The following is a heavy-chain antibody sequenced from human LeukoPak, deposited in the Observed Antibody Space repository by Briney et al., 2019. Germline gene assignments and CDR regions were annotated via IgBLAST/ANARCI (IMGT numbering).Heavy chain of an antibody. CDR1: GYSFTSYW. CDR2: IYPGDSDT. D-gene: IGHD3-22*01. J-gene: IGHJ4*02. Sequence: GESLKISCKGSGYSFTSYWIGWVRQMPGKGLEWMGIIYPGDSDTRYSPSFQGQVTISADKSSSTAYLQWSSLKASDTAMYYCARQYYYASSDHYVAGYWGQGTLITVFS. CDR3: ARQYYYASSDHYVAGY. V-gene: IGHV5-51*01.